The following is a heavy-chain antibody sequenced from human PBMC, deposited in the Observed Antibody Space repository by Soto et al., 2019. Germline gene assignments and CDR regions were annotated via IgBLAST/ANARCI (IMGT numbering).Heavy chain of an antibody. Sequence: PGGSLRLSCAASGFTFSSYWMHWVRQAPGKGLVWVSRINSDGSSTSYADSVKGRFTISRDNAKNTLYLQMNSLRAEDTAVYYCASPQLPRWYSSAQDAFDIWGQGTIVTVSS. CDR3: ASPQLPRWYSSAQDAFDI. J-gene: IGHJ3*02. D-gene: IGHD6-25*01. V-gene: IGHV3-74*01. CDR1: GFTFSSYW. CDR2: INSDGSST.